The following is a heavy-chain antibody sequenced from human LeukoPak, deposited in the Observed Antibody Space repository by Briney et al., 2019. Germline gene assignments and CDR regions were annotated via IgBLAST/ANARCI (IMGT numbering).Heavy chain of an antibody. CDR1: GFTFDDYG. D-gene: IGHD6-6*01. CDR2: INWHGGST. J-gene: IGHJ4*02. CDR3: ARSGGAAHWE. Sequence: VGSLRLSCAASGFTFDDYGMSWVRQAPGKGLEWVSGINWHGGSTGYADSVKGRFTISRDNAKNSLYLQMNSLRAEDTAFYYCARSGGAAHWEWGQGTLVTVSS. V-gene: IGHV3-20*04.